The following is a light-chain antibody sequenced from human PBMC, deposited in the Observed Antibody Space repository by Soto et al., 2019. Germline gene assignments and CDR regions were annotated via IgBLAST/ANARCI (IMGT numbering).Light chain of an antibody. CDR3: QQYGNSTWT. V-gene: IGKV3-11*01. CDR2: DAS. CDR1: QSVGSY. Sequence: EILLTQSPATLSLSPGERATLSCRASQSVGSYLAWYEQKPGQAPRILIYDASNRETGIPARFSGSGSGTECTRAISSLEPEDVEVYYCQQYGNSTWTFGQGTKVDIK. J-gene: IGKJ1*01.